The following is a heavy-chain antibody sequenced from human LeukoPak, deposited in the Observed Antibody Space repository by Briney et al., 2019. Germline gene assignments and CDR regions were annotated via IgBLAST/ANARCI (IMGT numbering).Heavy chain of an antibody. Sequence: GGSLRLSCAASGFTFSSYGIHWVRQAPGKGLEWVTFIQYDGSDIFYADSVRGRFTISRDNSKNTVYLQMNSLTTEDTAVYFCAQDVPIERVPGFGPGYWGQGTLVTVST. CDR3: AQDVPIERVPGFGPGY. D-gene: IGHD3-16*01. J-gene: IGHJ4*02. CDR1: GFTFSSYG. V-gene: IGHV3-30*02. CDR2: IQYDGSDI.